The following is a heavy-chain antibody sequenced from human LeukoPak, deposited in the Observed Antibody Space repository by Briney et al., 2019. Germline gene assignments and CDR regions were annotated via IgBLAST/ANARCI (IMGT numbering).Heavy chain of an antibody. CDR1: GFTFSDHY. J-gene: IGHJ3*02. D-gene: IGHD1-14*01. Sequence: GGSLRLSCAASGFTFSDHYMDWVRQAPGKGLEWVGRTRNKANSYTTEYAASVKGRFTISRDDSKNSLYLQMNSLKTEDTAVYYCARDREPGGAFDIWGQGTMVTVSS. CDR3: ARDREPGGAFDI. CDR2: TRNKANSYTT. V-gene: IGHV3-72*01.